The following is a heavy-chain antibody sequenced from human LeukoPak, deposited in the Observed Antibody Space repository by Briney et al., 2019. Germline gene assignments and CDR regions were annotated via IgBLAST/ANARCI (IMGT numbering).Heavy chain of an antibody. CDR1: GNTFTSYY. D-gene: IGHD4-17*01. CDR2: INPSGGRT. V-gene: IGHV1-46*01. Sequence: GASVKVSCKASGNTFTSYYMHWVRQAPGQGLEWMGIINPSGGRTNYAQKLQGRVTMTRDTSTSAVYMELSSLRVEDTAVYYCTRDRDDYGDPDAFDMWGQGTMVTVSS. CDR3: TRDRDDYGDPDAFDM. J-gene: IGHJ3*02.